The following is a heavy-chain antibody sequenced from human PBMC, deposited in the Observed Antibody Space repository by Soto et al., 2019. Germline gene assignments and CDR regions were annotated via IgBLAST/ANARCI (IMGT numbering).Heavy chain of an antibody. V-gene: IGHV1-18*01. CDR2: ISAYNGNT. CDR1: GYTFTSYG. D-gene: IGHD2-8*01. Sequence: ASVKVSCKASGYTFTSYGISWVRQAPGQGLEWMGWISAYNGNTNYAQKRQGRVTMTTDTSTSTAYMELRSLRSDDTAVYYCARDLVSIVLMVYADFDAFDTWGQGKMVTVSS. J-gene: IGHJ3*02. CDR3: ARDLVSIVLMVYADFDAFDT.